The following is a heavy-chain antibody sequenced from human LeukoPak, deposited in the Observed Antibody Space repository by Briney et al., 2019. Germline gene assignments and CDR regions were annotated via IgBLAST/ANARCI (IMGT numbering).Heavy chain of an antibody. CDR1: GGSVTDYY. J-gene: IGHJ3*02. Sequence: SETLSLTCTVSGGSVTDYYWSWIRQPAGKGLEWIGRISSSGSTNYNPSLKSRVTISVDTSKNQFSLKLSSVTAADTAVYFCARGPYSYDSSGAFDIWGQGTMVTVSS. V-gene: IGHV4-4*07. CDR2: ISSSGST. CDR3: ARGPYSYDSSGAFDI. D-gene: IGHD3-22*01.